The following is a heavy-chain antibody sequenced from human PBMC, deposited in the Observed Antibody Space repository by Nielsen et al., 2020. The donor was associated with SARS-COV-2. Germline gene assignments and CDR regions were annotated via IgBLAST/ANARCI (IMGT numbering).Heavy chain of an antibody. J-gene: IGHJ5*02. CDR3: ARGGGVVVVPAPFEDWFDP. CDR2: IIAYNGNT. V-gene: IGHV1-18*01. Sequence: WVRQAPGQGLEWMGWIIAYNGNTNYAQKPQGRVTMTTDTSTSTAYMELRSLRSDGTAVYYCARGGGVVVVPAPFEDWFDPWGQGTLVTVSS. D-gene: IGHD2-2*01.